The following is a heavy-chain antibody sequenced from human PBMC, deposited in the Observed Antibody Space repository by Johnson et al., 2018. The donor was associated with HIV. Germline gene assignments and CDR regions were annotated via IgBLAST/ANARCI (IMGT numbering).Heavy chain of an antibody. Sequence: VQLVESGGGLVKPGGSLRLSCAASGVTFNNAWMSWVRQAPGKGLEWVGRIKSKTDGATTDYAAPVKGRFTISRDDSKNTLYLQMNSLRAEDTAVYYCARVLTTRGAFDIWGQGTMVTVSS. CDR2: IKSKTDGATT. V-gene: IGHV3-15*01. D-gene: IGHD3-9*01. J-gene: IGHJ3*02. CDR3: ARVLTTRGAFDI. CDR1: GVTFNNAW.